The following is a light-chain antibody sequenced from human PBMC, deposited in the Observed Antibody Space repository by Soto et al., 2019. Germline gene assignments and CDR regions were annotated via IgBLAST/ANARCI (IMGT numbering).Light chain of an antibody. CDR1: QSVNSN. Sequence: EIVLTQSPATLSVSPGDRATLSCRASQSVNSNLAWYHLKPGQAPRLLIYGASIRAAGIPARFTGSESGTEFTLSISSLQSEDFAVYYCQQSYSTPPTFGQGTTLEIK. CDR2: GAS. CDR3: QQSYSTPPT. J-gene: IGKJ2*01. V-gene: IGKV3-15*01.